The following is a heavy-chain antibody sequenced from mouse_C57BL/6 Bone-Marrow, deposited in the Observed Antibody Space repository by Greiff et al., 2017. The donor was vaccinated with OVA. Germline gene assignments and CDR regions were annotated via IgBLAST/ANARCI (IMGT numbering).Heavy chain of an antibody. CDR1: GYTFTSHW. V-gene: IGHV1-55*01. CDR3: AREGDYDFDD. Sequence: VQLQQPGAELVKPGASVKMSCKASGYTFTSHWITRVKQRPGHGLEWIGDIYPGSGSTNYNEKFKSKATLTVDTSSSTAYTQPSSLTSEDSAVYYCAREGDYDFDDWGKGTTLTVSS. CDR2: IYPGSGST. D-gene: IGHD2-13*01. J-gene: IGHJ2*01.